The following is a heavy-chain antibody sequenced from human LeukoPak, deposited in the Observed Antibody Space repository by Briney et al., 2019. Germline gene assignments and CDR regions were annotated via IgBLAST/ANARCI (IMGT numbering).Heavy chain of an antibody. V-gene: IGHV3-11*04. Sequence: GSLRLSCAASGCTFRDYYMSWIRQAPGKGLEWISYISSSAGTIHYVDSVKGRFTISRDNAKNSLYLQMDSLRVEDAAVYYCATSVTRRRLDWFIDLWGRGTLVSVSS. CDR3: ATSVTRRRLDWFIDL. J-gene: IGHJ2*01. CDR2: ISSSAGTI. D-gene: IGHD4-17*01. CDR1: GCTFRDYY.